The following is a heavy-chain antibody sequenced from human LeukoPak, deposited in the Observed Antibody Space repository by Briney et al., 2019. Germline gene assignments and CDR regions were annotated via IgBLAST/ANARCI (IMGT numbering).Heavy chain of an antibody. D-gene: IGHD2-15*01. CDR2: ISYDGNNK. Sequence: GGSLRLSCAASGFTFSNYPMDWVRQAPSKGLEWVTVISYDGNNKYYADSVKGRFTISRDNSKNTLYLQMNSLRAEDTAVYYCARGPNIVVVVGPYTDFDYWGQGTLVTVSS. CDR3: ARGPNIVVVVGPYTDFDY. CDR1: GFTFSNYP. V-gene: IGHV3-30-3*01. J-gene: IGHJ4*02.